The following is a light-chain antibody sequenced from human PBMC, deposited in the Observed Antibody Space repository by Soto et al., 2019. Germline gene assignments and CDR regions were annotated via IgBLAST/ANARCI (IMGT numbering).Light chain of an antibody. V-gene: IGKV1-5*01. CDR2: GAS. Sequence: DIQMTQSPSTLSASVGDRVTITCRASQGISKWLAWYQQKPGKAPKLLIYGASSLENGVPSRFSGSGSGTEFTLTISSLQPDDFATYFCQQYNSYDMWSFGQGTTVDLK. CDR1: QGISKW. CDR3: QQYNSYDMWS. J-gene: IGKJ1*01.